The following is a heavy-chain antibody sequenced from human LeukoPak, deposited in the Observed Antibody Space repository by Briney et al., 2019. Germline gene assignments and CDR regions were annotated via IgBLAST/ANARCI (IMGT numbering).Heavy chain of an antibody. Sequence: ASVKVSCKASGGTFSSYAISWVRRAPGQGLEWMGGIIPIFGTANYAQKFQGRVTITADESTSTAYMELSSLRSEDTAVYYCARASTSYWYFDLWGRGTLVTVSS. CDR1: GGTFSSYA. CDR2: IIPIFGTA. CDR3: ARASTSYWYFDL. V-gene: IGHV1-69*13. J-gene: IGHJ2*01. D-gene: IGHD2-2*01.